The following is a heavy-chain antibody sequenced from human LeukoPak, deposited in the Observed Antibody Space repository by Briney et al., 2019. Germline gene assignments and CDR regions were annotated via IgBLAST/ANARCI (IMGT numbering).Heavy chain of an antibody. V-gene: IGHV4-38-2*02. CDR3: AGYCSSTSCLDP. CDR2: IYHSGST. J-gene: IGHJ5*02. D-gene: IGHD2-2*01. Sequence: SETLSLTCTVSGYSISSGYYWGWIRQPPGKGLEWIGSIYHSGSTYYNPSLKSRVTISVDTSKNQFSLKLSSVTAADTAVYYCAGYCSSTSCLDPWGQGTLVTVSS. CDR1: GYSISSGYY.